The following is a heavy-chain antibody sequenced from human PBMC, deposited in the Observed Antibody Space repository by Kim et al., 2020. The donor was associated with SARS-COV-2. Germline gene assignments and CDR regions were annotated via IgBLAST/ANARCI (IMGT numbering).Heavy chain of an antibody. CDR2: IIPIFGTA. Sequence: SVKVSCKASGGTFSSYAISWVRQAPGQGLEWMGGIIPIFGTANYAQKFQGRVTITADESTSTAYMELSSLRSEDTAVYYCARAGIAAAGSYYYYMDVWGKGTTVTVSS. CDR1: GGTFSSYA. J-gene: IGHJ6*03. D-gene: IGHD6-13*01. CDR3: ARAGIAAAGSYYYYMDV. V-gene: IGHV1-69*13.